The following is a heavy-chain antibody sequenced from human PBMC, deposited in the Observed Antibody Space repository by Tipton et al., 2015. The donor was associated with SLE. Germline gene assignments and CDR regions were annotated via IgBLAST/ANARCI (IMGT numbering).Heavy chain of an antibody. CDR2: INHSGST. D-gene: IGHD3-3*01. CDR3: ARVRPPLAIFGVGKGTDFYYKDG. J-gene: IGHJ6*03. Sequence: TLSLTCAVYGGSFSGYYWSWIRQPPGKGLEWIGEINHSGSTNYNPSLKSRVTISVDTSKNQFSLKLSSVTAADTAVYYCARVRPPLAIFGVGKGTDFYYKDGWGKRATGTVSS. V-gene: IGHV4-34*01. CDR1: GGSFSGYY.